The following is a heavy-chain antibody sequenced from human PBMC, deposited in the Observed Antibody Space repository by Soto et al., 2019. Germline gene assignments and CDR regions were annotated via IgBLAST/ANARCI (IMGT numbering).Heavy chain of an antibody. CDR3: AKAGGDCSGGTCYSGQGDY. Sequence: EVQLLGSGGGLVQPGGSLRLSCTASGFTSSSYAMSWVRQAPGKGLEWVSGISGSGGFTYYGDSVKRRFTISRDNSKNPVFLHLNNLRAEDTAVYYCAKAGGDCSGGTCYSGQGDYWGQGTLVTVST. CDR1: GFTSSSYA. V-gene: IGHV3-23*01. D-gene: IGHD2-15*01. CDR2: ISGSGGFT. J-gene: IGHJ4*02.